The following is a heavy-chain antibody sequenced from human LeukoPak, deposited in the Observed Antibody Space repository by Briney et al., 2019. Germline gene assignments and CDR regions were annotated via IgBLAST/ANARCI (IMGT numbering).Heavy chain of an antibody. CDR2: INHSGST. J-gene: IGHJ4*02. D-gene: IGHD3-22*01. Sequence: SETLSLTCAVYGGSFSGYYWSWIRQPPGKGLEWIGEINHSGSTNYNPSLKSRVTISVDTSKNQFSLKLSSVTAADTAVYYCARLRWDDSSGYFDYWGQGTLVTVSS. V-gene: IGHV4-34*01. CDR1: GGSFSGYY. CDR3: ARLRWDDSSGYFDY.